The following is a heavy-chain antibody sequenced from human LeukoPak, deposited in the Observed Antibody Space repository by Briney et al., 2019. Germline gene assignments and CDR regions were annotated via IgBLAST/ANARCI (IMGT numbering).Heavy chain of an antibody. V-gene: IGHV1-46*01. Sequence: ASVKVSCKASGYTFTSYYMHWVRQAPGQGLEWMGIINPSGGSTSYAQKFQGRVTMTRDTSTSTAYMELRSLRSDDTAVYYCARNRDYGGKAMAFDIWGQGTMVTVSS. D-gene: IGHD4-23*01. CDR2: INPSGGST. CDR1: GYTFTSYY. CDR3: ARNRDYGGKAMAFDI. J-gene: IGHJ3*02.